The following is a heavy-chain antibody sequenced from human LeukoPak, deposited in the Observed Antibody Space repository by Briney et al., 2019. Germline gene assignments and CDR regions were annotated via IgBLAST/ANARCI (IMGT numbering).Heavy chain of an antibody. CDR2: ISGSGGST. V-gene: IGHV3-23*01. D-gene: IGHD3-22*01. J-gene: IGHJ4*02. CDR1: GFTFSNYA. Sequence: PGGSLRLSCAASGFTFSNYAMMWVRQAPGKGLEWVSAISGSGGSTYYADSVKGRFTISRDKSKNTLYLQMNSLRAEDTAVYYCAKDSGDSSIYWGQGTLVTVSS. CDR3: AKDSGDSSIY.